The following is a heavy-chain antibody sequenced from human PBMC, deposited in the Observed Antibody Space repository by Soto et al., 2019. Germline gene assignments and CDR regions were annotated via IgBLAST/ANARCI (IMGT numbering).Heavy chain of an antibody. CDR1: GGTFSSYT. CDR2: INPSGGST. D-gene: IGHD3-3*01. V-gene: IGHV1-46*03. Sequence: GASVKVSCKASGGTFSSYTIGWVRQAPGQGLEWMGIINPSGGSTSYAQKFQGRVTMTRDTSTSTVYMELSSLRSEDTAVYYCASYDFWSGPPRAYYYYGMDVWGQGTTVTVSS. J-gene: IGHJ6*02. CDR3: ASYDFWSGPPRAYYYYGMDV.